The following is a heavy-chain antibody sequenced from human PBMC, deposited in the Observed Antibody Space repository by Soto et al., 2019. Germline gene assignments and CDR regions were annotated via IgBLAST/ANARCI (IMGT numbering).Heavy chain of an antibody. V-gene: IGHV4-34*01. D-gene: IGHD2-15*01. CDR2: INHSGST. CDR1: GGSFSGYY. CDR3: AKGVVVVAATHFFDY. J-gene: IGHJ4*02. Sequence: SETLSLTCAVYGGSFSGYYWSWIRQPPGKGLEWIGEINHSGSTNYNPSLKSRVTISIDTSKNQFSLKMSSVTAADTAVYYCAKGVVVVAATHFFDYWGQGTLVTVSS.